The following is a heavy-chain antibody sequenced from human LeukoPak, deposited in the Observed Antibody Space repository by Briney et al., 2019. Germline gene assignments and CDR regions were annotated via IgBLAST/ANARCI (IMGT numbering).Heavy chain of an antibody. CDR2: ISGDAIYT. V-gene: IGHV3-23*01. D-gene: IGHD4-17*01. CDR1: GFIFSNYA. J-gene: IGHJ4*02. CDR3: AKNYGTSRPFYDY. Sequence: PGGSLRLSCAASGFIFSNYAMTWVRQAPGKGLQWVSAISGDAIYTYYLDSVKGRFTTSRDNSKNTLFLQMNSLRADDTAVYYCAKNYGTSRPFYDYWGQGIVVTVFS.